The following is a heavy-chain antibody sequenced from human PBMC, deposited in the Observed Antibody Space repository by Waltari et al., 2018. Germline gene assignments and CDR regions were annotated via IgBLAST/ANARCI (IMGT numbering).Heavy chain of an antibody. CDR2: MSHSGST. Sequence: QVQLQESGPGLVKPSGTLSLTCDVSGGYISSSNWWSWVRQPPGKGLEWIGEMSHSGSTNYNPSLKSRVTIAVDRSKNQFSLKLSSVTAADTAVYFCARWLTAGGLDYWGQGTLVIVAS. J-gene: IGHJ4*02. CDR1: GGYISSSNW. CDR3: ARWLTAGGLDY. V-gene: IGHV4-4*02. D-gene: IGHD5-12*01.